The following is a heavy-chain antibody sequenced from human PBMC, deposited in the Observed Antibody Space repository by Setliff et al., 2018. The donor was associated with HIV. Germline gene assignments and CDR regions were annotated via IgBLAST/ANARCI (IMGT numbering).Heavy chain of an antibody. Sequence: PGGSLRLSCTASGFTFSDYYMSWIRQAPGKGLEWVSYISSSSTYTNYLDSVKCRFTISRDNAKNSLYLQMNSLRAEDTAVYYCARVNSGGYNYKSFFDYWGQGTLVTVSS. CDR3: ARVNSGGYNYKSFFDY. J-gene: IGHJ4*02. V-gene: IGHV3-11*05. CDR2: ISSSSTYT. D-gene: IGHD5-12*01. CDR1: GFTFSDYY.